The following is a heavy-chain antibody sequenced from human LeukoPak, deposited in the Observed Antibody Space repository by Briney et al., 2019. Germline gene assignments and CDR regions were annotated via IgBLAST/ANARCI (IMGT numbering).Heavy chain of an antibody. CDR2: IKPDGGEK. V-gene: IGHV3-7*03. CDR3: AMALDY. CDR1: GFTFSSYM. Sequence: GGSLRLSCAASGFTFSSYMMTWVRQAPGKGLEWVANIKPDGGEKFYADSVRGRFTISRDNAKNSLYLQMDRLRVEDTAVYYCAMALDYWGQGTLVTVSS. J-gene: IGHJ4*02.